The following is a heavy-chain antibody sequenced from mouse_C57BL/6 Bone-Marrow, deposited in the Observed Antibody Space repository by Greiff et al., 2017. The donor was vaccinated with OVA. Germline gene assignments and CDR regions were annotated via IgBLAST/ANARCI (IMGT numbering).Heavy chain of an antibody. J-gene: IGHJ2*01. CDR2: IDPENGDT. CDR1: GFNIKDDY. CDR3: TSYGNCDY. Sequence: EVQLQQSGAELVRPGASVKLSCTASGFNIKDDYMHWVKQRPEQGLEWIGWIDPENGDTEYASKLQGKATISADTSSNTAYLQISRLTAKATAVYYSTSYGNCDYWGQGTTLTVSS. D-gene: IGHD2-1*01. V-gene: IGHV14-4*01.